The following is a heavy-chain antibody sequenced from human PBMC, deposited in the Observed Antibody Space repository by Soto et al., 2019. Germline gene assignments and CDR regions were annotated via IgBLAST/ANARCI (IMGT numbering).Heavy chain of an antibody. CDR1: GDSVSRNSAA. V-gene: IGHV6-1*01. CDR2: TYYRSRWYN. D-gene: IGHD1-7*01. J-gene: IGHJ6*03. Sequence: QVQLQESGPGLVKPSQTLSLTCAISGDSVSRNSAAWNWIRLSPSRGLEWLARTYYRSRWYNDYAVSVRSRITVNPDTSKNQFSLQLTSVTHEDTAVYYCAGTTSHQWYYMDVWGKGTTVTVSS. CDR3: AGTTSHQWYYMDV.